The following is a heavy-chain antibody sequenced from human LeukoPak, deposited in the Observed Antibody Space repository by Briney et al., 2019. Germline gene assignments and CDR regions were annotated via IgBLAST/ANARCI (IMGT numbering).Heavy chain of an antibody. Sequence: QTGGSLRLSCAASGFTFSSYEMNWVRQAPGKGLEWVSYISSSGSTIYYADSVKGRFTISRDNAKNSLYLQMNRLRAECTAVYYCARGQPIVVVISYYFDYCGQGTLVTVSS. CDR1: GFTFSSYE. CDR2: ISSSGSTI. V-gene: IGHV3-48*03. D-gene: IGHD3-22*01. CDR3: ARGQPIVVVISYYFDY. J-gene: IGHJ4*02.